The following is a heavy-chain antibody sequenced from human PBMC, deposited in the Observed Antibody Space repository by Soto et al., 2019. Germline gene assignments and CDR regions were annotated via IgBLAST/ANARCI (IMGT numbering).Heavy chain of an antibody. CDR3: AYSSTPFDD. V-gene: IGHV3-48*01. CDR2: ISSSSSTI. Sequence: PGGSLRLSCAASGFTFSSYSMNWVRQAPGKGLEWVSYISSSSSTIYYADSAKGRFTISRDNAKNSLYLQMNSLRAEDTAVYYCAYSSTPFDDWGQGTLVTVSS. J-gene: IGHJ4*02. D-gene: IGHD6-13*01. CDR1: GFTFSSYS.